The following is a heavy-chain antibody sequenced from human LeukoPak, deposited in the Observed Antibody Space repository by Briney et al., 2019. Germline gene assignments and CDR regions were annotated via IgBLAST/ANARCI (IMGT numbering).Heavy chain of an antibody. CDR1: GFTFSTYW. D-gene: IGHD3-16*01. CDR3: VRDNYGVDY. CDR2: INSDGNST. J-gene: IGHJ4*02. Sequence: GGSLRLSCAASGFTFSTYWMQWVRQAPGKGLVWVSHINSDGNSTTYADSVKGRFTTSRDNAKNTLYLQMNSLRAEDTAVYYCVRDNYGVDYWGQGTLVTVSS. V-gene: IGHV3-74*03.